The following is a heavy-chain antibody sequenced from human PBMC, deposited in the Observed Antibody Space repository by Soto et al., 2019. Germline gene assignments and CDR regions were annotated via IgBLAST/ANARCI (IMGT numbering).Heavy chain of an antibody. J-gene: IGHJ3*01. Sequence: GGSLRLSCAASGFTFSSYSMSWVRQAPGKGLEWVSHITATGGTTYYADSVKGRFTISRDSSRNTLYLQMNSLRAEDTALYYCAKCLQVNWNYDAFHVWGQGTMVTVSS. CDR1: GFTFSSYS. CDR2: ITATGGTT. CDR3: AKCLQVNWNYDAFHV. V-gene: IGHV3-23*01. D-gene: IGHD1-7*01.